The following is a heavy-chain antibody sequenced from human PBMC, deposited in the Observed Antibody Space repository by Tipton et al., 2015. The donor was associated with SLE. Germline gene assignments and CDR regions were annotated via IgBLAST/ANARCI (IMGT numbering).Heavy chain of an antibody. V-gene: IGHV3-11*04. CDR2: IGSSGPTI. CDR1: GFTFSDYY. CDR3: ARTQNLTFDH. J-gene: IGHJ4*02. Sequence: SLRLSCTASGFTFSDYYMTWIRQAPGKGLEWVSYIGSSGPTIYYGDSVKGRFTISRDNAKNSLYLHMDNLRAEDTAVYYCARTQNLTFDHWGQGTVVTVSS.